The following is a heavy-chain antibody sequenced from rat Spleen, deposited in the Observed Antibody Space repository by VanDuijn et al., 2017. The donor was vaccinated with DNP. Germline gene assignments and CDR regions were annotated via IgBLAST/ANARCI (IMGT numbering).Heavy chain of an antibody. CDR3: TTREG. Sequence: EVQLVESGGGLVQPGRSLKLSCAASGFTFSAYSMAWVRQAPAKGLEWVAYIGSAAYAPYYGDSVKGRFTISRDNAKSSLYLQMDSLRSEDTATYYCTTREGWGQGVMVTVSS. J-gene: IGHJ2*01. D-gene: IGHD1-11*01. V-gene: IGHV5-20*01. CDR1: GFTFSAYS. CDR2: IGSAAYAP.